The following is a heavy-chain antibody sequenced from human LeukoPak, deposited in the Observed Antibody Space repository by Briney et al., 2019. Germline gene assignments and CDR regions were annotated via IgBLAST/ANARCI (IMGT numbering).Heavy chain of an antibody. Sequence: PGGSLRLSCAASGFTFSSYEMNWVRQAPGKGLEWVSYISSSGSTIYYADSVKGRFTISRDNAKNSLYLQMNSLRAEDTAVYYCAGEYYDYVWGSYRSDYWGQGTLVTVSS. J-gene: IGHJ4*02. CDR1: GFTFSSYE. D-gene: IGHD3-16*02. CDR3: AGEYYDYVWGSYRSDY. V-gene: IGHV3-48*03. CDR2: ISSSGSTI.